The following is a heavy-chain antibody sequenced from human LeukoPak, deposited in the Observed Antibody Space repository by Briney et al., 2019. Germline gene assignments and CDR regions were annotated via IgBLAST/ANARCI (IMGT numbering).Heavy chain of an antibody. CDR1: GFIFSNYG. CDR2: ISYDGSIK. J-gene: IGHJ3*02. D-gene: IGHD3-16*01. CDR3: AREELISDGDAFDI. Sequence: GGSLRLSCAASGFIFSNYGIHWVRQAPGRGLEWVSLISYDGSIKYYADFVKGRFIISRDNSKNTLSLQMSSLRPEGTAVYYCAREELISDGDAFDIWGQGTMVTVSS. V-gene: IGHV3-30*03.